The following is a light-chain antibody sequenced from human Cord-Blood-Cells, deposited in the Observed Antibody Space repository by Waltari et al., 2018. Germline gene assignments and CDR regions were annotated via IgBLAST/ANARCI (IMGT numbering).Light chain of an antibody. CDR3: QQYYSYPRT. V-gene: IGKV1-8*01. CDR1: QGISSY. CDR2: AAS. J-gene: IGKJ1*01. Sequence: AIRMTQSPPSSSASTGDRVTITCRASQGISSYLAWYQQKPGKAPKLLIYAASTLQSGVPSRFSGSGSGTDFTLTISCLQSEDFATYYCQQYYSYPRTFGQGTKVEIK.